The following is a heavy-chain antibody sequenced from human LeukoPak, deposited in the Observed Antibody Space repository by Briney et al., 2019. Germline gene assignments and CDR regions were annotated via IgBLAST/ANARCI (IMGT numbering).Heavy chain of an antibody. CDR1: GGSIKTDDYY. V-gene: IGHV4-30-4*08. J-gene: IGHJ4*02. D-gene: IGHD2-2*01. Sequence: NPSETLSLTCTVSGGSIKTDDYYWSWIRQPPGKGLEWVGYIYYSGTTYYNPSLKSRVTISVDTSKNQFSLKLSSVTAADTAVYYCARETRYCSSTSCSTLDYWGQGTLVTVSS. CDR2: IYYSGTT. CDR3: ARETRYCSSTSCSTLDY.